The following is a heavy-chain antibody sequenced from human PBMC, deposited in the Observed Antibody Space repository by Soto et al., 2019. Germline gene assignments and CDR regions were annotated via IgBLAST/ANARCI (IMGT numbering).Heavy chain of an antibody. J-gene: IGHJ1*01. Sequence: QLQLQESGPGLVKPSETLSLTCTVSAGSISSSRYYWGWIRQPPVQGLEWIVSIYYSGITYYNPSPKSRVTISVDTSMTQFSRKLSSVTAAGTAVYYCARQLVDIVVVITIPGYFQLWGQGTPVTVSS. CDR3: ARQLVDIVVVITIPGYFQL. V-gene: IGHV4-39*01. CDR1: AGSISSSRYY. CDR2: IYYSGIT. D-gene: IGHD3-22*01.